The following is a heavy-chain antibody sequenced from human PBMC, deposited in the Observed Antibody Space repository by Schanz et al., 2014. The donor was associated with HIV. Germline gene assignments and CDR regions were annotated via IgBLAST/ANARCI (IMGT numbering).Heavy chain of an antibody. J-gene: IGHJ6*02. D-gene: IGHD1-20*01. CDR2: ISGGSGST. Sequence: EVRLLESGGGLVQRGGSLRLSCAASGLTLSSYGMSWVRQAPGKGLEWVSSISGGSGSTFYADSVKGRFTISRVNSKNTLYLQMNSLRAEDTAIYYCAKTSITLGMDVWGQGTTVTVSS. V-gene: IGHV3-23*01. CDR1: GLTLSSYG. CDR3: AKTSITLGMDV.